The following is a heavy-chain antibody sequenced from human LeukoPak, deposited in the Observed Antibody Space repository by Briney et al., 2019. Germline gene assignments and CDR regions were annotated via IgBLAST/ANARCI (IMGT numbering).Heavy chain of an antibody. CDR3: VRKGSPSSPTLDY. Sequence: GGSLRLSCAASGFTFSNSDMNWVHQAPGKGLEWVSGVSWNGSRTHYADSVKGQFIISRDNSRNTLYLQTNSLRAEDTAVYYCVRKGSPSSPTLDYWGQGTLVTVSS. V-gene: IGHV3-35*02. CDR2: VSWNGSRT. D-gene: IGHD2-2*01. CDR1: GFTFSNSD. J-gene: IGHJ4*02.